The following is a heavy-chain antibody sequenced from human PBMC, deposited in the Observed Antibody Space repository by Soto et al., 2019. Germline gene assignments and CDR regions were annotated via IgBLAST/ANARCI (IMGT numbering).Heavy chain of an antibody. Sequence: SETLSLTCTVSGGSISSYYWSWIRQPPGKGLEWIGYIYYSGSTNYNPSLKSRVTISVDTSKNQFSLKLSSVTAADTAVYYCARDLHYDYVWGSYRYGALYFDYWGQGTLVTVSS. CDR1: GGSISSYY. CDR3: ARDLHYDYVWGSYRYGALYFDY. J-gene: IGHJ4*02. D-gene: IGHD3-16*02. CDR2: IYYSGST. V-gene: IGHV4-59*01.